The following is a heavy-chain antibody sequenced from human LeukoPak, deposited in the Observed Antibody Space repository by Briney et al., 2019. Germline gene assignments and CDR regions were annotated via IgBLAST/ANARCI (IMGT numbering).Heavy chain of an antibody. V-gene: IGHV3-7*01. Sequence: PGGSLRLSCAASGFTFSSYWMSWVRQAPGKGLEWVANIKQDGSEKYYVDSVKGRFTISRDNAKNSLYLQMNSLRAEDTAVYYCARENDYSNYEIDYWGQGTLVTVSS. D-gene: IGHD4-11*01. CDR2: IKQDGSEK. J-gene: IGHJ4*02. CDR1: GFTFSSYW. CDR3: ARENDYSNYEIDY.